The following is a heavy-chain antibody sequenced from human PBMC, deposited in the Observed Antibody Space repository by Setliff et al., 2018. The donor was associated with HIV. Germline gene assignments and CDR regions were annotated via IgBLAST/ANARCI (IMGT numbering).Heavy chain of an antibody. J-gene: IGHJ6*03. Sequence: ASETLSLTCTVSGGSVSGYFWSWIRQPPGRGLEWIGYIYYDGTTNSNPSLKSRVTISVTTSKNQFSLKLSSVTAADTALYFCARATFGSTSSGINYYMDVWGKGTTVTVSS. CDR2: IYYDGTT. D-gene: IGHD3-10*01. CDR3: ARATFGSTSSGINYYMDV. V-gene: IGHV4-59*02. CDR1: GGSVSGYF.